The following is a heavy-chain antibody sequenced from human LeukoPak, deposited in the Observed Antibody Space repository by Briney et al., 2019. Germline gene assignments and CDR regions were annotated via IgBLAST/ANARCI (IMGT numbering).Heavy chain of an antibody. CDR3: ANRGY. J-gene: IGHJ4*02. CDR1: GFTVSSDF. CDR2: IDGGGTT. Sequence: GGSLRLSCAASGFTVSSDFMIWVRQAPGKGLEWVPKIDGGGTTNYADSVKGRFTVSRDNSKNTVYLQMNSLRVEDTAMYSCANRGYWGQGTLVTVSS. V-gene: IGHV3-66*01.